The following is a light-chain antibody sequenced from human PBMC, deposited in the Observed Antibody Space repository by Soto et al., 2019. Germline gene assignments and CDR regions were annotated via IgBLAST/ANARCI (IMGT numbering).Light chain of an antibody. Sequence: EIVLTQSPGTLSLSPGERVTLSCRARQNVRTNYLAWYQQKPGQAPRLLIYGASTRASGIPERFSGSGSGTDFTLTISRLEPEDFAVYYCQSYGSSAWTFGQGTKVDIK. V-gene: IGKV3-20*01. CDR2: GAS. CDR1: QNVRTNY. J-gene: IGKJ1*01. CDR3: QSYGSSAWT.